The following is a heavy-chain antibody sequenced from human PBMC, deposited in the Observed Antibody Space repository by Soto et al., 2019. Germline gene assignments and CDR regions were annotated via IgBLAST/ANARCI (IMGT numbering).Heavy chain of an antibody. CDR2: IYDSGSP. Sequence: SETLSLTCTVSGGSISSGDYYWSWIRQPPGKGLEWIGYIYDSGSPIYNPSLKSRVTISVDTSKNQFSLKLTSVTAVDTAVYYCAADSDGSAMVRGASIWGQGTMVTVPS. D-gene: IGHD3-10*01. V-gene: IGHV4-61*08. CDR3: AADSDGSAMVRGASI. J-gene: IGHJ3*02. CDR1: GGSISSGDYY.